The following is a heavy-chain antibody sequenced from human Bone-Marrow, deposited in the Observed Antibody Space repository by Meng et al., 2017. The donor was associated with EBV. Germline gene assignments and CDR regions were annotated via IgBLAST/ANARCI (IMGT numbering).Heavy chain of an antibody. CDR3: ARQLEVSSVTSLDY. V-gene: IGHV3-33*01. CDR1: GVTFSSYG. Sequence: VGLGEFGGGGVQPGRSLRLSCAVSGVTFSSYGMHWVRQAPGKGLEWVALIWYDGSNKFYANSVKGRFTISRDNSKSTLYLQMNSLRPEDTAVYYCARQLEVSSVTSLDYWGLGTLVTVSS. D-gene: IGHD4-17*01. CDR2: IWYDGSNK. J-gene: IGHJ4*02.